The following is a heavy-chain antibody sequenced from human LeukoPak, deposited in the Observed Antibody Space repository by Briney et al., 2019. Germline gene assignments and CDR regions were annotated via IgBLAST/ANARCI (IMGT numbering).Heavy chain of an antibody. CDR1: GFTFRSHG. D-gene: IGHD6-13*01. Sequence: GGSLRLSCAASGFTFRSHGMSWVRQAPGKGLEWVSAISGSGGTTYYADSVKGRFTISRDNSKNTLYLQMNSLRAEDAAVYYCAKDRKGSSWYPTYYFDYWGQGTLVTVSS. CDR2: ISGSGGTT. CDR3: AKDRKGSSWYPTYYFDY. V-gene: IGHV3-23*01. J-gene: IGHJ4*02.